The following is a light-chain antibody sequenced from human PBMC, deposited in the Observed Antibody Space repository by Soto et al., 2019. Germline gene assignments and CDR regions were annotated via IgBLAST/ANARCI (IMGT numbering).Light chain of an antibody. Sequence: QSALTQPASVSGSPGQSITISCTGTSSDVGGYNYVSWYQQHPGKAPKLMIYEVSNRPSGVSNRFSGSKSGNTASLTISGLQAEDEADYYCISYTRSSTLVFGGGTKPTVL. J-gene: IGLJ2*01. CDR1: SSDVGGYNY. CDR3: ISYTRSSTLV. CDR2: EVS. V-gene: IGLV2-14*01.